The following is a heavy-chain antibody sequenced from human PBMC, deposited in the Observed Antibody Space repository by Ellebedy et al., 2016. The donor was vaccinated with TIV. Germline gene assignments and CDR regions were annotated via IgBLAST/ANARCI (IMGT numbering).Heavy chain of an antibody. CDR1: GFTFSPYA. CDR2: ISQDGSEK. D-gene: IGHD1-1*01. Sequence: GESLKISCAASGFTFSPYAMAWVRQAPGKGLEWVATISQDGSEKYVVDSVKGRFAISRDNAKNSLYLQTGGLRAEDTALYYCARGRTANWYFDLWGRGTLVTVSS. V-gene: IGHV3-7*03. CDR3: ARGRTANWYFDL. J-gene: IGHJ2*01.